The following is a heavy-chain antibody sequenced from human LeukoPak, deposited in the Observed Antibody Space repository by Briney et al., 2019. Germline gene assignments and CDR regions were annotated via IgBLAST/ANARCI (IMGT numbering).Heavy chain of an antibody. V-gene: IGHV1-18*01. Sequence: ASVKVSCKGSGYTFTSYGISWVRQAPGQGLEWMGWISVYNGNTNCAQKFQGRVTMTTDTSTSTAYMELRSLRSDDTAVYYCAIQSRSSSYDYWGQGTLVTVSS. CDR3: AIQSRSSSYDY. J-gene: IGHJ4*02. CDR1: GYTFTSYG. CDR2: ISVYNGNT. D-gene: IGHD6-13*01.